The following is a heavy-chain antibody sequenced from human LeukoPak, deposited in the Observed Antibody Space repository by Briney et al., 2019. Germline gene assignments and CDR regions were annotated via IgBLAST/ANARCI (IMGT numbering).Heavy chain of an antibody. CDR1: GGSFSGYY. J-gene: IGHJ4*02. Sequence: SETLSLTCAVYGGSFSGYYWSWIRQPPGKGLEWIGEINHSGSTNYDPSLKSRVTISVDTSKNQFSLKLSSVTAADTAVYYCARDRGSQPFIDYWGQGTLVTVSS. CDR2: INHSGST. V-gene: IGHV4-34*01. CDR3: ARDRGSQPFIDY. D-gene: IGHD1-26*01.